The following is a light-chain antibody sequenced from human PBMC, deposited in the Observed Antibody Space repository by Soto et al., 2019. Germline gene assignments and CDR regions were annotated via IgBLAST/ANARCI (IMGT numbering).Light chain of an antibody. J-gene: IGLJ2*01. CDR2: DVN. CDR1: SSDIGAYIF. CDR3: TSWTTGTTMI. V-gene: IGLV2-14*03. Sequence: QSALTQPDSVSGSPGQSIPISCTGTSSDIGAYIFVSWYQQHPGKAPKLMLYDVNIRPSGVSNRFSGSQSGNTASLTISVLQAEDEADYYCTSWTTGTTMIFGGGTKRTVL.